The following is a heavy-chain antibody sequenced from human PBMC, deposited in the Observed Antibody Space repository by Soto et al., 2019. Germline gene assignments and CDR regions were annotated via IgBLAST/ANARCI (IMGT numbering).Heavy chain of an antibody. CDR3: ARAAYDFWSGYPLYYFDY. V-gene: IGHV1-46*01. D-gene: IGHD3-3*01. CDR1: GYTFTSYY. CDR2: INPSGGST. Sequence: ASVKVSCKASGYTFTSYYMHWVRQAPGQGLEWMGIINPSGGSTSYAQKFQGRVTMTRDTSTSTVYMELSSLGSEDTAVYYCARAAYDFWSGYPLYYFDYWGQGTLVTVSS. J-gene: IGHJ4*02.